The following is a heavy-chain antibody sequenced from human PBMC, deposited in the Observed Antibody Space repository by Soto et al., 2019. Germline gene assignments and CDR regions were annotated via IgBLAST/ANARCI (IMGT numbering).Heavy chain of an antibody. CDR1: GYTFTRYF. Sequence: GASVKVSCKASGYTFTRYFMHWVRLAPGQGLEWMGIINPSSGTANYAQKFQGRVTMTRDTSTSTVYMEVSSLRSEDTAVYYCARTSSVYSSGCADYWGQGTLVTVSS. J-gene: IGHJ4*02. V-gene: IGHV1-46*01. CDR3: ARTSSVYSSGCADY. D-gene: IGHD5-18*01. CDR2: INPSSGTA.